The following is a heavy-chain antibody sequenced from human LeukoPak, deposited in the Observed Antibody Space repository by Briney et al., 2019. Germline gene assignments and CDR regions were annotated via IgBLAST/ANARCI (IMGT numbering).Heavy chain of an antibody. J-gene: IGHJ6*03. CDR1: GFTFGDYA. V-gene: IGHV3-49*04. D-gene: IGHD3-10*01. Sequence: PGGSLRLSCTASGFTFGDYAMSWVRQAPGKGLEWVGFISSKSYGGTTEYAASVKGRFTISRDDSKSIAYLQMNSLKTEDTAVYYCTSTKIPGIESYYYYYMDVWGKGTTVTVSS. CDR3: TSTKIPGIESYYYYYMDV. CDR2: ISSKSYGGTT.